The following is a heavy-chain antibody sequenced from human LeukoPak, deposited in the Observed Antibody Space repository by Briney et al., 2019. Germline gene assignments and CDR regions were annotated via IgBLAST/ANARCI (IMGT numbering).Heavy chain of an antibody. J-gene: IGHJ3*02. D-gene: IGHD2-2*01. CDR1: WFTVSSNY. V-gene: IGHV3-53*01. CDR2: IYCGGST. Sequence: GSLILSFAASWFTVSSNYMSWVRQAPGQGLEWGSVIYCGGSTYYADSVQGRFTISRDNSKNTLYLQMNSLRAEDTAVYYCARAPYRYCSSTSCYAGWYAFDIWGQGTMVTVSS. CDR3: ARAPYRYCSSTSCYAGWYAFDI.